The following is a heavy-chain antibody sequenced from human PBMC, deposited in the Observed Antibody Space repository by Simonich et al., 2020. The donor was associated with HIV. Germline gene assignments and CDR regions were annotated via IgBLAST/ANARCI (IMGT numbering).Heavy chain of an antibody. CDR1: GYTFTSNA. D-gene: IGHD1-1*01. CDR2: INTNTGNP. CDR3: ARGTTAYYGMDV. Sequence: VQLVQSGSELKNPGASVKVSCKASGYTFTSNALHWVRQAPGHGLEWMGWINTNTGNPTYAQGFTGRFVFYLKTAVSTAYLQISSIKAEDTAGYYCARGTTAYYGMDVWGQGTTVTVSS. J-gene: IGHJ6*02. V-gene: IGHV7-4-1*02.